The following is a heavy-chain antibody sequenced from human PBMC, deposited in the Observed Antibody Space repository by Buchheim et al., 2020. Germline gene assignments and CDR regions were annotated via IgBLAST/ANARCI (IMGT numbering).Heavy chain of an antibody. CDR1: GFTFSSYE. CDR2: ISSSGSTI. D-gene: IGHD2-2*01. V-gene: IGHV3-48*03. J-gene: IGHJ6*02. CDR3: ARPHRYCSSTSCDDYYYYYGMDV. Sequence: EVQLVESGGGLVQPGGSLRLSCAASGFTFSSYEMNWVRQAPGKGLEWVSYISSSGSTIYYADSVKGRFTISRDNAKNSLYLQMNSLRAKDTAVYYCARPHRYCSSTSCDDYYYYYGMDVWGQGTT.